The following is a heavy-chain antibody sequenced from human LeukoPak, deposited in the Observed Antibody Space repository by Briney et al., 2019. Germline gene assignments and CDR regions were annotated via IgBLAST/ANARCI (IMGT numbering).Heavy chain of an antibody. CDR2: SGDSDGST. CDR1: GFTFSGSG. D-gene: IGHD2-15*01. Sequence: PGGSLRLSCAASGFTFSGSGMSWVRQAPGKGLEWTSSSGDSDGSTYYADSLKGRFTISRDNSKNTLYLQMNSLRAEDTAVYYCAKGGCRGTCNPLAYWGQGALVTVSP. CDR3: AKGGCRGTCNPLAY. J-gene: IGHJ4*02. V-gene: IGHV3-23*01.